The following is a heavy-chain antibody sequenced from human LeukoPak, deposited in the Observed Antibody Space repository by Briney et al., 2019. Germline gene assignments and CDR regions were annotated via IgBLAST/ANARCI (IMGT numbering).Heavy chain of an antibody. CDR2: IYTSGST. CDR1: GGSISSYY. Sequence: SETLSLTCTVSGGSISSYYWSWIRQPAGKGLEWIGRIYTSGSTNYNPSLKSRVTMSVDTSKNQSSLKLSSVTAADTAVYYCARVAVGATGGAYYFDYWGQGTLVTVSS. CDR3: ARVAVGATGGAYYFDY. D-gene: IGHD1-26*01. V-gene: IGHV4-4*07. J-gene: IGHJ4*02.